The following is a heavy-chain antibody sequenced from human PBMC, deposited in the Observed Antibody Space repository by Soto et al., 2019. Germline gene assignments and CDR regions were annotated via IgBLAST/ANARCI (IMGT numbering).Heavy chain of an antibody. V-gene: IGHV4-4*02. CDR2: IYHSGST. D-gene: IGHD3-16*01. J-gene: IGHJ3*02. CDR1: GGSISSSNW. CDR3: ARGRVRMTKFGACAFEI. Sequence: QVQLQESGPGLVKPSGTLSLTCAVSGGSISSSNWWSWVRQPPGKGLEWIGEIYHSGSTNYNPSPKSRVSISVDKSNDQFSLQLSSVTAADTPVYYCARGRVRMTKFGACAFEIRGQGTTVTVSS.